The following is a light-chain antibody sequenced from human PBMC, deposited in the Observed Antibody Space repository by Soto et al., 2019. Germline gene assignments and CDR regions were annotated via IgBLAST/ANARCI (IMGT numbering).Light chain of an antibody. CDR1: RSLVYSDGNTY. J-gene: IGKJ2*01. Sequence: DVVMTQSPISLTLTLGQPASISCRSSRSLVYSDGNTYLNWFQQRPGQSPRRLIYKVSNRDSGVTDRFRGSGSRSDVTQRISRVEAEDGGFYYCMQASQCPYTFGQGTKLEIK. CDR3: MQASQCPYT. V-gene: IGKV2-30*01. CDR2: KVS.